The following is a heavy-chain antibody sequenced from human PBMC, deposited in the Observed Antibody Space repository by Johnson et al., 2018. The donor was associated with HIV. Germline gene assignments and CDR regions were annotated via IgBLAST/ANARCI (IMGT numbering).Heavy chain of an antibody. V-gene: IGHV3-64*01. CDR1: GFTFSSYA. CDR3: ARGWELLTPAFDI. J-gene: IGHJ3*02. D-gene: IGHD1-26*01. Sequence: VQLVESGGGCARPGGSLRLSCAASGFTFSSYAMHWVRQAPGKGLEYVSAISSNGGSTYYANSVKGRFTISRDNSKNTLYLQMGSLRAEDMAVYYCARGWELLTPAFDIWGQGTMVTVSS. CDR2: ISSNGGST.